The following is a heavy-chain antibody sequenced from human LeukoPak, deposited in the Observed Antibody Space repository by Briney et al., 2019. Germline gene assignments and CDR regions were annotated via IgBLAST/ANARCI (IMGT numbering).Heavy chain of an antibody. D-gene: IGHD3-9*01. Sequence: GSLRLSCATSGFTFSSYGMHWVRQAPGKGLEWVAFIRYDGSNKYYADSVKGRFTISRDNSKNTLYLQMNSLRGEDSALYYCAKDIRHLDMDYFDYWGQGTLVTVSS. CDR2: IRYDGSNK. CDR3: AKDIRHLDMDYFDY. J-gene: IGHJ4*02. V-gene: IGHV3-30*02. CDR1: GFTFSSYG.